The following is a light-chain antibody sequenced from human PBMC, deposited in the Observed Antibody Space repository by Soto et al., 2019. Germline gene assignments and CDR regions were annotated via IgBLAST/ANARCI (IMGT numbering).Light chain of an antibody. V-gene: IGKV3-15*01. CDR2: GIS. J-gene: IGKJ4*01. CDR1: QSVSNN. Sequence: EIVMTQSPATLSVSPGERATLSCRASQSVSNNLAWYQQKPGQAPRLLMYGISTRATDIPARFSGSGSETEFTLTISSLQSGDFAIYYCQQHNNWPLTFGGGTKVEIK. CDR3: QQHNNWPLT.